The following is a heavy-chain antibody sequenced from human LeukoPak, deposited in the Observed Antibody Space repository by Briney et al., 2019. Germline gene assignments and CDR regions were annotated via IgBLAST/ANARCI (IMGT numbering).Heavy chain of an antibody. Sequence: PSETLSLTCTVSGGSISSYYSSWIRQPPGKGLEWIGYIYYSGSTKYNPSLKSRVTISVDTSKNQFSLKLSSVTAGDTAVYYCARDERSRYYYMDVWGKGTTVTVSS. V-gene: IGHV4-59*01. CDR2: IYYSGST. J-gene: IGHJ6*03. CDR3: ARDERSRYYYMDV. CDR1: GGSISSYY.